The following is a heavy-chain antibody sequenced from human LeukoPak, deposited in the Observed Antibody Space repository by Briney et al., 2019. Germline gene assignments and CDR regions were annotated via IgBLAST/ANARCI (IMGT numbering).Heavy chain of an antibody. Sequence: GGSLRLSCAASVFTFNDYGMTWVRQAPGEGLEWVSGINWNGGSRGYVDSVRGRFTISRDNAKNSLYLQMNSLRAEDTALYYCAKGGYCSSNNRCLDYWGQGTLVTVSS. CDR3: AKGGYCSSNNRCLDY. CDR1: VFTFNDYG. D-gene: IGHD2-2*01. J-gene: IGHJ4*02. CDR2: INWNGGSR. V-gene: IGHV3-20*04.